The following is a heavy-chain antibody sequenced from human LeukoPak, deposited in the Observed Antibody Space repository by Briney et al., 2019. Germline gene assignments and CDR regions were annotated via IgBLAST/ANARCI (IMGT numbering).Heavy chain of an antibody. D-gene: IGHD5-12*01. J-gene: IGHJ4*02. V-gene: IGHV4-39*07. CDR2: IYYSGST. CDR3: ARVGNSGYDDRGSFDY. CDR1: GGSSNTYY. Sequence: PSETLSLTCTVSGGSSNTYYWGWIRQPPGKGLEWIGSIYYSGSTYYNPSLKSRVTISVDTSKNQFSLKLSSLTAADTAVYYCARVGNSGYDDRGSFDYWGQGTLVTVSS.